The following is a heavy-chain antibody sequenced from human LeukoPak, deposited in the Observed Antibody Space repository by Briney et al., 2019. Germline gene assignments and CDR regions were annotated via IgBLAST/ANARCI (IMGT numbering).Heavy chain of an antibody. Sequence: GGSLRLSCAASGFTFDDYAMHWVRQAPGKGLEWVSGISWNSGSIGYADSVKGRFTISRDNSKNTLYLQMNSLRAEDTAVYYCARSPYGDGDYWGQGTLVAVSS. CDR2: ISWNSGSI. CDR3: ARSPYGDGDY. D-gene: IGHD3-10*01. CDR1: GFTFDDYA. J-gene: IGHJ4*02. V-gene: IGHV3-9*01.